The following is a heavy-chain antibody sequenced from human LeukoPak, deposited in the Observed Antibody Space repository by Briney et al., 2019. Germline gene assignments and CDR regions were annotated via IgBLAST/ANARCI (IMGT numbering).Heavy chain of an antibody. J-gene: IGHJ3*02. CDR1: GFTFSSYG. Sequence: GGSLRLSCAASGFTFSSYGMHWVRQAPGKGLEWVAVIWYDGSNKYYADSVKGRFTIPRDNSKNTLYLQMNSLRAEDTAVYYCARDALTTVTFDAFDIWGQGTMVTVSS. D-gene: IGHD4-17*01. CDR3: ARDALTTVTFDAFDI. CDR2: IWYDGSNK. V-gene: IGHV3-33*01.